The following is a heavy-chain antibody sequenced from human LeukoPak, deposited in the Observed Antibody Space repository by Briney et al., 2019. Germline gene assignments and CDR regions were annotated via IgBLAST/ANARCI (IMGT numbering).Heavy chain of an antibody. J-gene: IGHJ4*02. D-gene: IGHD6-19*01. V-gene: IGHV4-34*01. Sequence: PSETLSLTCAAYGGSFSGYYWSWIRQPPGKGLEWIGEINHSGSTNYNPSLKSRVTISVDTSKNQFSLKLSSVTAADTAVYYCARGEAVAGPTSFFDYWGQGTLVTVSS. CDR3: ARGEAVAGPTSFFDY. CDR2: INHSGST. CDR1: GGSFSGYY.